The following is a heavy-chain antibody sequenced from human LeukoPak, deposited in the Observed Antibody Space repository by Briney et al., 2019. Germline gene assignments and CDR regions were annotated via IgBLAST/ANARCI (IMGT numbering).Heavy chain of an antibody. CDR3: ATVLKTYYYDSSGYHFDY. CDR1: GGSISSYY. V-gene: IGHV4-4*07. CDR2: IYTSGST. Sequence: SDTLSLTCTVSGGSISSYYWSWIRQPAGKGLEWIGRIYTSGSTNYNPSLKSRVTMSVDTSKNQFSLKLSSVTAADTAVYYCATVLKTYYYDSSGYHFDYWGQGTLVTVSS. D-gene: IGHD3-22*01. J-gene: IGHJ4*02.